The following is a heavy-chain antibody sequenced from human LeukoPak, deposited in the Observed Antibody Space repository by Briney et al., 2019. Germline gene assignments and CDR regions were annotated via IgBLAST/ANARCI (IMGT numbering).Heavy chain of an antibody. CDR1: GFTFSSYA. D-gene: IGHD2-2*01. CDR2: ISYDGSNK. J-gene: IGHJ6*02. V-gene: IGHV3-30-3*01. CDR3: ARDRGYCSSPSCPYFYSYGMDV. Sequence: PGGSLRLSCAAFGFTFSSYAMHWVRQAPGKGLEWVAVISYDGSNKYYADSVKGRFTISRGNAKNSLYLQMNSLRAEDTAVYYCARDRGYCSSPSCPYFYSYGMDVWGQGTTVTVSS.